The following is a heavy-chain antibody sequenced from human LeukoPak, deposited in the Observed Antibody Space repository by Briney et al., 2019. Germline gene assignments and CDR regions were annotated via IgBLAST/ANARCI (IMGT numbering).Heavy chain of an antibody. CDR2: ISSSSSFI. CDR3: ATQGEHSYDSNRSGYFQH. D-gene: IGHD3-22*01. Sequence: GGSLRLSCAASGSTFSIYSMNWVRPAPGEGLEWVSSISSSSSFIYYADAIKGRFTISRDNAKNSLYLQMNSLRAEDTAVYYCATQGEHSYDSNRSGYFQHWGQGTLVTVSS. CDR1: GSTFSIYS. V-gene: IGHV3-21*01. J-gene: IGHJ1*01.